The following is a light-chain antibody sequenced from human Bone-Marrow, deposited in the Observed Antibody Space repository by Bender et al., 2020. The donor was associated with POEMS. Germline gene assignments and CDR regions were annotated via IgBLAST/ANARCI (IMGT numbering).Light chain of an antibody. CDR1: KLGDKY. J-gene: IGLJ2*01. CDR3: QAWDTSTAWGV. V-gene: IGLV3-1*01. CDR2: QDM. Sequence: SYELTQPPSVSVSPGQTASITCSGDKLGDKYAYWYQQKPGQSPVLVMYQDMKRPSGIPGRFSGSNSGNTATLTISGTQAMDEADYYCQAWDTSTAWGVFGGGTKLTVL.